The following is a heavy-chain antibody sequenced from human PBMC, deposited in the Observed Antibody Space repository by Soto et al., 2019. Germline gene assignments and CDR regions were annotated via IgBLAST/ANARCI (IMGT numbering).Heavy chain of an antibody. CDR1: GGSISSSNW. Sequence: SETLSLTCAVSGGSISSSNWWSWVRQPPGKGLEWIGEIYHSGSTNYNPSLKSRVTISVDKSKNQFSLKLSSVTAADTAVYYCARDEGSSDDGFDYWGQGTLVTVSS. CDR3: ARDEGSSDDGFDY. J-gene: IGHJ4*02. V-gene: IGHV4-4*02. D-gene: IGHD6-6*01. CDR2: IYHSGST.